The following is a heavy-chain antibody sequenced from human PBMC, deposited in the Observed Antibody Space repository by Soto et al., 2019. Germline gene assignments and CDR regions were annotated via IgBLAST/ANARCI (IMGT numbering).Heavy chain of an antibody. CDR1: GGSISSGGYS. V-gene: IGHV4-30-2*01. D-gene: IGHD3-10*01. CDR2: IYHSGST. CDR3: ARDATYYYGSGRYNWFDP. J-gene: IGHJ5*02. Sequence: QLQLQESGSGLVKPSQTLSLTCAVSGGSISSGGYSWSWIRQPPGKGLEWIGYIYHSGSTYYNPSLKSRVTISVDRSKNHFSLKLSSVTAADTAVYYCARDATYYYGSGRYNWFDPWGQGTLVTVSS.